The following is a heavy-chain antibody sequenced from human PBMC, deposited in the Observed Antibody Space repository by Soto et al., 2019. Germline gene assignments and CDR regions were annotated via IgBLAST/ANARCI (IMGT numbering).Heavy chain of an antibody. CDR2: IYHSGSP. CDR1: SGSIFTTNW. J-gene: IGHJ3*01. CDR3: ARTPDVATAKGGGCYVFDV. V-gene: IGHV4-4*02. Sequence: VQLQASGPGLVKPSGTLSLTCAASSGSIFTTNWWSWVRQSPGRGLQGIGDIYHSGSPKYNPSLKSQISISIDKSKDLFFLNLTSVTAADTAVYYCARTPDVATAKGGGCYVFDVWGQGTMVTVSS. D-gene: IGHD1-26*01.